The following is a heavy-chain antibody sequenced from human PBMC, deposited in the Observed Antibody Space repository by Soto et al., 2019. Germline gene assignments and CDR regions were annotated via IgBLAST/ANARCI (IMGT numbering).Heavy chain of an antibody. CDR1: GFLITDNYF. CDR3: AKDSSGLDP. CDR2: VYHNGAT. V-gene: IGHV4-38-2*02. J-gene: IGHJ5*02. D-gene: IGHD3-22*01. Sequence: SETLSLTCTVSGFLITDNYFWGFIRQPPGQALEWLGSVYHNGATRYNPSLKSHITISVDTSKNQFTLRVTSVTAADTAVYFCAKDSSGLDPWSPGTLVTVSS.